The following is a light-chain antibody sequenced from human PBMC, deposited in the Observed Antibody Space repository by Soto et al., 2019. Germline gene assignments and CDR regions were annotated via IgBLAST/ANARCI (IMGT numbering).Light chain of an antibody. CDR2: AAS. CDR3: KKYNSAPHT. J-gene: IGKJ4*01. Sequence: DIQMTQSPSSLSASVGDRVTITCRTSQDISNYLAWYQQKPGKVPKLLIYAASTLQSGVPSRFSGGGSGTDFSLTISSLQPEDVANYYCKKYNSAPHTFGGGTKVEIQ. V-gene: IGKV1-27*01. CDR1: QDISNY.